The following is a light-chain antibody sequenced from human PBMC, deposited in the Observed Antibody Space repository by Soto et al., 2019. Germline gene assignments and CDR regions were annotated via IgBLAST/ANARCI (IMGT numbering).Light chain of an antibody. CDR3: QQLNTYPVT. Sequence: DIQMTQSPSSLAASVGDSVTITCRASQGISRYLSWYQQKPGRAPKLLISAASTLQSGVPARFSGSGSGTDFTLSITSLQPEDFATYYCQQLNTYPVTFGGGTKVEIK. CDR1: QGISRY. J-gene: IGKJ4*01. CDR2: AAS. V-gene: IGKV1-9*01.